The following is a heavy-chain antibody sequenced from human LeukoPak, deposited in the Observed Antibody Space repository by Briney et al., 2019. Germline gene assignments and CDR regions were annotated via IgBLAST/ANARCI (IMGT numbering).Heavy chain of an antibody. D-gene: IGHD2-2*01. CDR1: GFTFSSYN. CDR3: ARAGVDIVVVPAANDAFDI. CDR2: IYSGGST. Sequence: PGGSLRLSCAASGFTFSSYNMNWVRQAPGKGLEWVSVIYSGGSTYYADSVKGRFTISRDNSKNTLYLQMNSLRAEDTAVYYCARAGVDIVVVPAANDAFDIWGQGTMVTVSS. V-gene: IGHV3-53*01. J-gene: IGHJ3*02.